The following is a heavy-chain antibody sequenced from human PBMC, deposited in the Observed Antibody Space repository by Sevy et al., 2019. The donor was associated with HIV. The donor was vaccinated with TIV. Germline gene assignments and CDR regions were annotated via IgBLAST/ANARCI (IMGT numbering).Heavy chain of an antibody. D-gene: IGHD2-8*02. V-gene: IGHV3-23*01. Sequence: GGSLRLSCAASGFTFSIYTMSWVRQAPGKGLGGVSTFCFGGSTFHYADSGKGRFTITIDNSKNTLYLQMNSLRADDTAVYYCAREECTVPHDYWGQGTLVTVSS. CDR2: FCFGGSTF. CDR1: GFTFSIYT. J-gene: IGHJ4*02. CDR3: AREECTVPHDY.